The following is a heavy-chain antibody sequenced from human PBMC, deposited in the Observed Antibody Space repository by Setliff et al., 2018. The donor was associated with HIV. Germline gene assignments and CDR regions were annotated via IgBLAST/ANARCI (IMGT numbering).Heavy chain of an antibody. CDR3: ERGWGWNDDESSGRPQYAFDI. Sequence: SETLSLTCAVSGGSISSNNWWSWVRQPPGKGLEWIGEIYHSGSTNYNPSLKSRVSISVDKSKNQLSLKLSSVTAADTAVYYWERGWGWNDDESSGRPQYAFDIWGQGTMVTVSS. CDR2: IYHSGST. D-gene: IGHD3-22*01. CDR1: GGSISSNNW. V-gene: IGHV4-4*02. J-gene: IGHJ3*02.